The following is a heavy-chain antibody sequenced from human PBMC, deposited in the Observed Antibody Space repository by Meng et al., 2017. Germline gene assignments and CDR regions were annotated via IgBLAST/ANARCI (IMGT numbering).Heavy chain of an antibody. CDR3: ARDPRITGTTLPDY. Sequence: QGQLARSGAEVKKPGASVKVSCKASGDTFTSYGISWVRQAPGQGLEWMGWISAYNGNTNYAQKLQGRVTMTTDTSTSTAYMELRSLRSDDTAVHYCARDPRITGTTLPDYWGQGTLVTVSS. J-gene: IGHJ4*02. D-gene: IGHD1-7*01. CDR2: ISAYNGNT. CDR1: GDTFTSYG. V-gene: IGHV1-18*01.